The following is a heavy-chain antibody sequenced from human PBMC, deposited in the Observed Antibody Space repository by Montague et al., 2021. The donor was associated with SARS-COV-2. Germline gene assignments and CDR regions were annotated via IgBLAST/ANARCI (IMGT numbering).Heavy chain of an antibody. Sequence: CAISGDSVSSNSAAWNWIRQSPSSGLEWLGRTYYRSKCYNDYAESVKSRITINPYTSKNQFSLQLHSVTHEDTAVYYCARDTRIQLWYDRDYHYGMDVWGQGTTVTVSS. D-gene: IGHD5-18*01. CDR1: GDSVSSNSAA. V-gene: IGHV6-1*01. J-gene: IGHJ6*02. CDR3: ARDTRIQLWYDRDYHYGMDV. CDR2: TYYRSKCYN.